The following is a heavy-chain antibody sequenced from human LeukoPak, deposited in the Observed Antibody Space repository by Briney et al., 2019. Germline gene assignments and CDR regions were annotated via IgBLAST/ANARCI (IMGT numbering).Heavy chain of an antibody. D-gene: IGHD5-18*01. CDR3: AREADTAIRY. J-gene: IGHJ4*02. V-gene: IGHV4-59*04. Sequence: SETLSLTCTVSGGSISSYYWSWIRQPPGKGLEWIGYIYYSGSTYYNPSLKSRVTISVDASKNQVSLKLRSVTAADTAIYYCAREADTAIRYWGQGTLVTVSS. CDR2: IYYSGST. CDR1: GGSISSYY.